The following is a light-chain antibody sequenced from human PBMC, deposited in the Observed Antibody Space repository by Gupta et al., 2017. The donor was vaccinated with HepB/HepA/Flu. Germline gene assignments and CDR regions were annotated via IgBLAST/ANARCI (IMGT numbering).Light chain of an antibody. CDR1: SSAVGGYNY. J-gene: IGLJ1*01. Sequence: QSALTQPPSASGSPGQSVTISCTGTSSAVGGYNYISWHQQHPGKAPKVMIYEVSKRPSGVPDRFSGSKSGNTASLTVSGLQAEDEADYYCSSHAGSKTVIGTGTQVTVL. CDR2: EVS. CDR3: SSHAGSKTV. V-gene: IGLV2-8*01.